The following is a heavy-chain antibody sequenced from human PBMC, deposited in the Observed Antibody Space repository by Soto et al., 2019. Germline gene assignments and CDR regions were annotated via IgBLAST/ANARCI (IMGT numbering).Heavy chain of an antibody. CDR3: TTEGRD. CDR2: IRSKGDGGTA. CDR1: GFSFSDAW. J-gene: IGHJ4*02. Sequence: EVHLVESGGGLVKPGESLTLSCAASGFSFSDAWMSWARQAPGKGLEWVGRIRSKGDGGTADYTVPVKGRFIISRDDSTNMVSLQMNNLKTEDTAVYYCTTEGRDWGQGTLVTVAS. V-gene: IGHV3-15*01.